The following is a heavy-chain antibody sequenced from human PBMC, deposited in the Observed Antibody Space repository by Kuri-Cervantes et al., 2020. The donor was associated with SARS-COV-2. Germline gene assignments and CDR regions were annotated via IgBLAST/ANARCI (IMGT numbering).Heavy chain of an antibody. D-gene: IGHD6-13*01. V-gene: IGHV3-23*01. Sequence: GESLKISCAASGFAFRGNAMSWVRQAPGKGLEWVSDISGIGGYTYYADFVKGRFTTSRDDSKNTLYVHMNNLRVDDTAVYYCARAGYSSSWAPGAFDYWGQGTLVTVSS. CDR1: GFAFRGNA. CDR2: ISGIGGYT. J-gene: IGHJ4*02. CDR3: ARAGYSSSWAPGAFDY.